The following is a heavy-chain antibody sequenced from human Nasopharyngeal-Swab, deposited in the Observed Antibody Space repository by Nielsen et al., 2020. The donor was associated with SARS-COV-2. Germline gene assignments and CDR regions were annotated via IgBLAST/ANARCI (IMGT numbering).Heavy chain of an antibody. V-gene: IGHV3-64D*06. J-gene: IGHJ4*02. CDR3: GILAIWFRHQGVDY. D-gene: IGHD3-10*01. CDR2: ISSNGGST. Sequence: RQAPGGGLEYVSAISSNGGSTYYADSVKGRFTISRDNSKNTLYLQMSSLRAEDTAVYYCGILAIWFRHQGVDYWGQGTLVTVSS.